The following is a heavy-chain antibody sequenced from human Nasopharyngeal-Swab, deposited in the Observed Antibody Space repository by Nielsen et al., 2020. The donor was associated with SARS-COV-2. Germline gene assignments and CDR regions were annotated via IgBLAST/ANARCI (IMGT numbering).Heavy chain of an antibody. D-gene: IGHD3-22*01. J-gene: IGHJ6*03. Sequence: VRQMPGKWLEWVANIKQDGSEKYYVDSVKGRFTISRDNAKNSLYLQMNSLRAEDTAVYYCARDYYDSSGYYLLPGYYYYYYMDVWGKGTTVTVSS. CDR2: IKQDGSEK. V-gene: IGHV3-7*05. CDR3: ARDYYDSSGYYLLPGYYYYYYMDV.